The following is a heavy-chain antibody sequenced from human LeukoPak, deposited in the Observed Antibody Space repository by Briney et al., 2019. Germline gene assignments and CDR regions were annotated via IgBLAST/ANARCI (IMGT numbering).Heavy chain of an antibody. Sequence: PSETLSLTCTVSGGSISSSSYYWGWIRQPPGKGLEWIGSIYYSGSTYYNPSLKSRVTISVDTSKNQFSLKLSSVTAADTAVYYCARLPMVRGVPFDYWGQGTLVTVSS. J-gene: IGHJ4*02. V-gene: IGHV4-39*01. CDR1: GGSISSSSYY. D-gene: IGHD3-10*01. CDR2: IYYSGST. CDR3: ARLPMVRGVPFDY.